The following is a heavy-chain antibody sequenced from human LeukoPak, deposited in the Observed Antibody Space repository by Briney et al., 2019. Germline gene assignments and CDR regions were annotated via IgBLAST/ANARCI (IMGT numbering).Heavy chain of an antibody. V-gene: IGHV3-23*01. CDR2: INTGGGDT. CDR3: AKDRSRIVGASDYFDY. Sequence: GGSLRLSCAASGFTFSSYAMGWVRQAPGKGLEWVSVINTGGGDTYYAGSVKGRFTISRDNSKNTVYLQMNSLRADDTAVYYCAKDRSRIVGASDYFDYWGQGTLVTVSS. D-gene: IGHD1-26*01. J-gene: IGHJ4*02. CDR1: GFTFSSYA.